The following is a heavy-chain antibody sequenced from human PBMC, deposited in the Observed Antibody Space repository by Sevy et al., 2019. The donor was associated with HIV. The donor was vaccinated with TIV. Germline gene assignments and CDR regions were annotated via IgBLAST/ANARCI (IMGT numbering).Heavy chain of an antibody. D-gene: IGHD3-22*01. CDR2: IKEDGSET. Sequence: GGSLRLSCAASGFSFSTYWMSWVRQAPGKGLEWVANIKEDGSETFHVDSVKGRFTISRDNAKNSLVLQLGSLRAEDRAVYYFASVYYDFGTVVTEYTIFDHWGQGTPSTVSS. CDR3: ASVYYDFGTVVTEYTIFDH. CDR1: GFSFSTYW. J-gene: IGHJ4*02. V-gene: IGHV3-7*01.